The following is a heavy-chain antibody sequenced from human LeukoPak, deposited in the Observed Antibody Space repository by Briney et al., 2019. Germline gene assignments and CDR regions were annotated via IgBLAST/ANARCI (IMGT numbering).Heavy chain of an antibody. D-gene: IGHD4/OR15-4a*01. CDR3: ARGLWWGGNWFDP. CDR2: ITSSSTYM. Sequence: GGSLRLSCEASGFTFSSYSMNWVRQAPGKGLEWVSSITSSSTYMYDADSVKGRFTISRDDATNSLYLQMNSLRAEDTALYYCARGLWWGGNWFDPWGQGTLVTVYS. CDR1: GFTFSSYS. J-gene: IGHJ5*02. V-gene: IGHV3-21*04.